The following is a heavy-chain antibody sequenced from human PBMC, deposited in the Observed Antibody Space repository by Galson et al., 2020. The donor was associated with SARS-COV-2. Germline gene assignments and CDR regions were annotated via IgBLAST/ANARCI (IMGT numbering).Heavy chain of an antibody. D-gene: IGHD1-1*01. V-gene: IGHV3-48*03. CDR1: GFTFSSYE. CDR2: ISSSGSTI. J-gene: IGHJ3*02. Sequence: LSLTCAASGFTFSSYEMNWVRQAPGKGLEWVSYISSSGSTIYYADSVKGRFTISRDNAKNSLYLQMNSLRAEDTAVYYCARGWDLGNWNDEDAFDIWGQGTMVTVSS. CDR3: ARGWDLGNWNDEDAFDI.